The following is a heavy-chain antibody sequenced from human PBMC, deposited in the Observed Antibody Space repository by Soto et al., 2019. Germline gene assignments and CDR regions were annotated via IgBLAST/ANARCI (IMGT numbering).Heavy chain of an antibody. V-gene: IGHV3-21*01. Sequence: EVQLVESGGGLVKPGGSLRLSCAASGFTFSSYSMNWVRQAPGKGLEWVSSISTSSIYIYYADSVKGRFTISRDNAKNSLYLQMNSLRAEDTAVCYCANHEAADTFSDYYGMNVWGQGTTVTVSS. CDR2: ISTSSIYI. CDR1: GFTFSSYS. D-gene: IGHD6-13*01. J-gene: IGHJ6*02. CDR3: ANHEAADTFSDYYGMNV.